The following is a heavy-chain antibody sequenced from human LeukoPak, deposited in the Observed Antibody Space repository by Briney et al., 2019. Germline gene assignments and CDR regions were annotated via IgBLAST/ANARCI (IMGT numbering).Heavy chain of an antibody. CDR1: GASISSYY. J-gene: IGHJ5*02. V-gene: IGHV4-59*01. CDR2: IYYSGSI. Sequence: SETLSLTCTVSGASISSYYWSWIRQPPGKGLEWIGDIYYSGSIKYNPSLKGRVTISVDTSKNQFSLKLSSVTAADTAVYYCARGYNWFDPWGQGTLVTVSS. CDR3: ARGYNWFDP.